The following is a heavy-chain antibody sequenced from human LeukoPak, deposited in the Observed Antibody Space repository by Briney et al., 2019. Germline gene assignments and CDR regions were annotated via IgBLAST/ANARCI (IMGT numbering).Heavy chain of an antibody. D-gene: IGHD3-10*01. CDR2: ISSSGSTI. V-gene: IGHV3-48*03. J-gene: IGHJ4*02. CDR3: TRFTRSASYEVY. CDR1: GFTFSSYE. Sequence: GGSLRLSCAASGFTFSSYEMNWVRQAPGKGLEWVSYISSSGSTIYYADSVKGRFTISGDNAKNSLYLQMNSLRVEDTAMYYCTRFTRSASYEVYWGQGTLVTVSS.